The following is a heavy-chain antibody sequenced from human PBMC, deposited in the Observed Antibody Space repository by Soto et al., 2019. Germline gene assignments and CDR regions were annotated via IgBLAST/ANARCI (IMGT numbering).Heavy chain of an antibody. J-gene: IGHJ5*02. D-gene: IGHD6-13*01. Sequence: QVQLQESGPGLVKPSQTLSLTCTVSGGSISCGDYYWSWIRQPPGKGLEWIGYIYYSGSTYYNPSLKSRVTIPVDTSKNQFSLKLSSVTAADTAVYYCARSGVYSSSAKGASAVGWFDPWGQGTLVTVSS. V-gene: IGHV4-30-4*01. CDR1: GGSISCGDYY. CDR2: IYYSGST. CDR3: ARSGVYSSSAKGASAVGWFDP.